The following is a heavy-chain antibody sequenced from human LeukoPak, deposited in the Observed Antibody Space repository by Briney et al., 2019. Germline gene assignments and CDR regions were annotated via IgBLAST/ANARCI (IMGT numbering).Heavy chain of an antibody. Sequence: ASVKVSCKASGYTFTSYYMHWVRQAPGQGLEWMGIINPSGGSTSYAQKFQGRVTMTRDTSTSTVYMGLSSLRSEDTAVYYCARGYCSGGSCYSGWFDPWGQGTLVTVSS. CDR2: INPSGGST. CDR3: ARGYCSGGSCYSGWFDP. CDR1: GYTFTSYY. D-gene: IGHD2-15*01. J-gene: IGHJ5*02. V-gene: IGHV1-46*01.